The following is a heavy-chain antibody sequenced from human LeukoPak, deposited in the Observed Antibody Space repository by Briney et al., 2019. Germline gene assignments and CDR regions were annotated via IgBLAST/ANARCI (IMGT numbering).Heavy chain of an antibody. CDR2: INPSGGST. CDR1: GYTFPSYY. Sequence: ASVQVSCKASGYTFPSYYMHWVRQPRSQGLAGVGIINPSGGSTSYAQKFQGRVTMTRDTSTSTVYMELSSLRSEDTAVYYCARTTTIAAAGNWFDPWGQGTLVTVSS. D-gene: IGHD6-13*01. V-gene: IGHV1-46*01. J-gene: IGHJ5*02. CDR3: ARTTTIAAAGNWFDP.